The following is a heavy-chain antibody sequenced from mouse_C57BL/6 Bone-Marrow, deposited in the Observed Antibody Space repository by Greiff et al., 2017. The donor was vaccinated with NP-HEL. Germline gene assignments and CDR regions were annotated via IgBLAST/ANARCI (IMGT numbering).Heavy chain of an antibody. CDR1: GYTFTSYW. CDR3: ARDYYGMDY. CDR2: IYPSDSET. J-gene: IGHJ4*01. V-gene: IGHV1-61*01. Sequence: QVQLKQPGAELVRPGSSVKLSCKASGYTFTSYWMDWVKQRPGQGLEWIGNIYPSDSETHYNQKFKDKATLTVDKSSSTAYMQRSSLTSEDSAVYYCARDYYGMDYWGQGTSVTVSS.